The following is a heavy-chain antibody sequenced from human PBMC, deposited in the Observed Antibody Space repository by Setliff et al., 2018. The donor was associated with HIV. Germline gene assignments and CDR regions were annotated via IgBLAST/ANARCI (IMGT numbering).Heavy chain of an antibody. CDR3: AKEGVPAAMFGFNFYYYYMDV. CDR1: GFTFNSYA. J-gene: IGHJ6*03. V-gene: IGHV3-23*01. D-gene: IGHD2-2*01. Sequence: GGSLRLSCLASGFTFNSYAITWVRQTPGRGLEWVSAISGSGGGTYYADSVKGRFTISRDNSKNTLYLQMNSLKAEDTAVYYCAKEGVPAAMFGFNFYYYYMDVWGKGTTVTVSS. CDR2: ISGSGGGT.